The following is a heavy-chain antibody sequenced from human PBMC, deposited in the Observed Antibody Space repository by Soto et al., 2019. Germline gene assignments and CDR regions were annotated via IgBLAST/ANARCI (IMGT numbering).Heavy chain of an antibody. V-gene: IGHV3-66*01. Sequence: GGSLRLSCAASGFTVSSNYMSWVRQAPGKGLEWVSVIYSGGSTYYADSVKGRFTISRDNSKNTLYLQMNSLRAEDTAVYYCANSPRDILTGYPYYFDYWGQGTLVTVSS. D-gene: IGHD3-9*01. CDR2: IYSGGST. J-gene: IGHJ4*02. CDR1: GFTVSSNY. CDR3: ANSPRDILTGYPYYFDY.